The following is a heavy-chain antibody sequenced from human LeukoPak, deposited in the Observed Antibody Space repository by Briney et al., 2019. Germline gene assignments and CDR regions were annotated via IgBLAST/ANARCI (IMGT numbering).Heavy chain of an antibody. Sequence: SETLSLTCTVSGGSISSYYWSWIRQPAGKGLEWIGRIYTSGSTNYNPSLKSRVTISVDTSKNQFSLKLSSVTAADTAVYYCARAAYGSGSYYNRFGVDYYYYMDVWGKGTTVTISS. CDR1: GGSISSYY. D-gene: IGHD3-10*01. CDR3: ARAAYGSGSYYNRFGVDYYYYMDV. CDR2: IYTSGST. V-gene: IGHV4-4*07. J-gene: IGHJ6*03.